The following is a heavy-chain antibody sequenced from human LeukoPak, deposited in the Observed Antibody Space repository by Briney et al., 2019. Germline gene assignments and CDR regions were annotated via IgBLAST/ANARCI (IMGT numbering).Heavy chain of an antibody. D-gene: IGHD3-10*01. CDR1: GGAISTAGYY. CDR2: IYYSGNT. CDR3: ARDQSGSGSYTDDYYAMDV. Sequence: SETLSLTCSVSGGAISTAGYYWSWIRQHPGKGLEWIGYIYYSGNTYYNPSLKSRVTISVDTSKSQFSLKLSSVTAADTAIYYCARDQSGSGSYTDDYYAMDVWGKGTTVTVSS. J-gene: IGHJ6*04. V-gene: IGHV4-31*03.